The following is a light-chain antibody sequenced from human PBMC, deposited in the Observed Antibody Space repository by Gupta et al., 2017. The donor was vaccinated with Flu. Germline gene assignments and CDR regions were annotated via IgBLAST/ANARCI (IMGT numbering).Light chain of an antibody. V-gene: IGLV1-51*01. CDR1: RTNIGNYF. J-gene: IGLJ3*02. CDR2: QDN. Sequence: QSPLTQPPSVSAAPGQKVTISCSGSRTNIGNYFVSWYKQFPGAAPKLLIYQDNKRPSGIPDRFSGSKSGTSATLDITGLQTGDEADYYCGTWDNSLSGSWVFGGGTKVTVL. CDR3: GTWDNSLSGSWV.